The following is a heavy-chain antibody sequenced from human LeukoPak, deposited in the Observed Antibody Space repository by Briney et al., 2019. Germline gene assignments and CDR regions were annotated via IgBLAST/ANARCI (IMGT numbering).Heavy chain of an antibody. CDR3: AISPRITIFGVVAYYYYYMDV. D-gene: IGHD3-3*01. J-gene: IGHJ6*03. V-gene: IGHV1-69*05. CDR1: GGTFSSYA. CDR2: IIPIFGTA. Sequence: ASVKVSCKASGGTFSSYAISWVRQAPGQGLEWMGGIIPIFGTANYAQKFQGRVTITTDESTSTAYMELSSLRSEDTAVYYCAISPRITIFGVVAYYYYYMDVWGKGTTVTVSS.